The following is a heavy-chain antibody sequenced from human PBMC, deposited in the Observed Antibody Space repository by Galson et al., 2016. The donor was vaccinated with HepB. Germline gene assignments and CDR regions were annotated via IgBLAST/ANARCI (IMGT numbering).Heavy chain of an antibody. J-gene: IGHJ6*04. CDR3: ARGSYSSDWYRSSAYDFGMDV. CDR1: GFTFSNYD. D-gene: IGHD6-19*01. CDR2: IYTAGDT. Sequence: SLRLSCAASGFTFSNYDMHWVRQAPGKGLEWVSSIYTAGDTNYQDSVEGRFTVSRENAKDSVYLHMNSLRAGDTAVYFSARGSYSSDWYRSSAYDFGMDVWGKGTPVTVSS. V-gene: IGHV3-13*01.